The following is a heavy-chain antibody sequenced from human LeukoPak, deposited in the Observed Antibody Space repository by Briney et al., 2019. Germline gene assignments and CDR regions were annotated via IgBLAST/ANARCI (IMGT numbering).Heavy chain of an antibody. Sequence: GGSLRLSCAASGFTVSSNYMSWVRQAPGKGLEWVSAISGSGGSTYYADSVKGRFTISRDNSKNTLYLQMNSLRAEDTAVYYCARYYDSSGYPGNAFDIWGQGTMVTVSS. D-gene: IGHD3-22*01. CDR2: ISGSGGST. V-gene: IGHV3-23*01. CDR1: GFTVSSNY. CDR3: ARYYDSSGYPGNAFDI. J-gene: IGHJ3*02.